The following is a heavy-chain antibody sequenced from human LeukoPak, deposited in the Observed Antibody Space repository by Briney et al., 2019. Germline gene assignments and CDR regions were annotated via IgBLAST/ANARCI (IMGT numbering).Heavy chain of an antibody. CDR2: ISDSGGST. J-gene: IGHJ4*02. V-gene: IGHV3-23*01. D-gene: IGHD2-2*01. Sequence: GGSLRLSCAASGFTLSSYAMSWVRQATGKGLEWVSAISDSGGSTYYADSVKGRFTISRDNSKNTLYLQMNSLRAEDTAVYYCAKWAAIVVVPAATFDYWGQGTLVTVSS. CDR1: GFTLSSYA. CDR3: AKWAAIVVVPAATFDY.